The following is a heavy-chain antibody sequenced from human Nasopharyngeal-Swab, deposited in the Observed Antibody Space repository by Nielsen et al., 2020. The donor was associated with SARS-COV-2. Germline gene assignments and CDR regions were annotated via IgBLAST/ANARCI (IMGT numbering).Heavy chain of an antibody. D-gene: IGHD2-15*01. V-gene: IGHV3-73*01. J-gene: IGHJ4*02. CDR1: GFTFSDSA. CDR2: VRSQGNNYAT. CDR3: TRCGGGCYSGRDY. Sequence: GGSLRLSCPASGFTFSDSAIHWVRQASGKGLEWVGRVRSQGNNYATAYSASVKGRFIIFRDDPTNTAYLQMNSLKTEDTAMYYCTRCGGGCYSGRDYWGQGTLVTVSS.